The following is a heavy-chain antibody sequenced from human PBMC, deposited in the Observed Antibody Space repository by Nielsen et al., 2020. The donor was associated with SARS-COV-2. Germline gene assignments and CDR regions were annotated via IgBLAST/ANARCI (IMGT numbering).Heavy chain of an antibody. CDR2: IDEDGSEN. CDR1: GFSFGSHW. Sequence: GESLKISCAGSGFSFGSHWMSWVRQAPGKGLEWVANIDEDGSENIYVDSVKGRFTISRDNAKNSLFLEMNSLGGEDTAVYYCARGGGGMDVWGQGTTVTVSS. V-gene: IGHV3-7*01. CDR3: ARGGGGMDV. D-gene: IGHD3-16*01. J-gene: IGHJ6*02.